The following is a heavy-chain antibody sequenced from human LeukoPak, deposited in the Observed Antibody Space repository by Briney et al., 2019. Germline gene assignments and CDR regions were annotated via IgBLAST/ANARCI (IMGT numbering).Heavy chain of an antibody. V-gene: IGHV3-7*01. J-gene: IGHJ4*02. D-gene: IGHD7-27*01. CDR1: GFTFSSYW. CDR3: VRDLNWETY. Sequence: PGGSLRLSCVASGFTFSSYWMTWVRQAPGKGLEWVANIKTDGSLTYYVDSVKGRFTISRDNAKNSLYLQMNSLRAEDTAVYYCVRDLNWETYWGQGTLVSVSS. CDR2: IKTDGSLT.